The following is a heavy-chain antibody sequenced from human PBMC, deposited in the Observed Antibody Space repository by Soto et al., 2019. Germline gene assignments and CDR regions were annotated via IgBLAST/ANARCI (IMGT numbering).Heavy chain of an antibody. J-gene: IGHJ4*02. V-gene: IGHV4-59*01. CDR1: GDSISTYY. CDR2: IYYSGST. CDR3: ARGLREWELTFDY. D-gene: IGHD3-16*01. Sequence: QVQLQESGPGLVKPSETLSLTCTVSGDSISTYYWSWIRQPPGKGLEWIGYIYYSGSTSSNPSLESRVTISVDTSKNQFSLKLSSLTAADRAVYYCARGLREWELTFDYWGQGSLVTVSS.